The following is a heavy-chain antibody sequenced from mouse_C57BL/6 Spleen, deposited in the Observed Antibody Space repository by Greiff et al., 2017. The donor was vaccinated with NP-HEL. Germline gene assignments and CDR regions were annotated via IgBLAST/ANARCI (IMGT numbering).Heavy chain of an antibody. CDR3: ARSITAWAMDY. CDR2: IHPNSGST. Sequence: VQLQQPGAELVKPGASVKLSCKASGYTFTSYWMHWVKQRPGQGLEWIGMIHPNSGSTKYNEKFKSKATLTVDKSSSTAYMQLSSLTSEDSAVYYCARSITAWAMDYWGQGTSVTVSS. D-gene: IGHD1-1*01. V-gene: IGHV1-64*01. J-gene: IGHJ4*01. CDR1: GYTFTSYW.